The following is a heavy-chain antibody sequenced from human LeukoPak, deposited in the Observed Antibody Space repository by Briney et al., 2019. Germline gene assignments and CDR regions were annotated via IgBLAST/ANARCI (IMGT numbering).Heavy chain of an antibody. CDR2: ISVRSNYI. CDR3: VRLRRNSDTSGFYYYYDF. J-gene: IGHJ4*02. Sequence: PGGSLRLSCLASGYTFSSYSINWVRQAPGKGLEWVSSISVRSNYIYYADSVRGRFRISRDDARDSLYLQMNSLSAEDTAVYYCVRLRRNSDTSGFYYYYDFWGQGTLVTVSS. CDR1: GYTFSSYS. V-gene: IGHV3-21*01. D-gene: IGHD3-22*01.